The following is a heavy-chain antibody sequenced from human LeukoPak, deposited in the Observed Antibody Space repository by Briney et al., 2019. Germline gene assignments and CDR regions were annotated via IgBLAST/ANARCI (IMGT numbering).Heavy chain of an antibody. V-gene: IGHV1-2*06. J-gene: IGHJ2*01. CDR3: ARDPPRRGGIVVVTGDL. D-gene: IGHD2-21*02. CDR2: INPNSGGT. Sequence: ASVKVSCKASGYTFTGYYMHWVRQAPGQGLEWMGRINPNSGGTNYAQKFQGRVTMTRDTSISTAYMELSRLTSDDTAVYYCARDPPRRGGIVVVTGDLWGRGTLVTVSS. CDR1: GYTFTGYY.